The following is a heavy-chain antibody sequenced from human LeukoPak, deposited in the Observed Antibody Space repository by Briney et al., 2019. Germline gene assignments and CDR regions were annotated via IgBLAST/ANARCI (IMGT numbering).Heavy chain of an antibody. V-gene: IGHV1-46*01. J-gene: IGHJ6*03. D-gene: IGHD6-6*01. Sequence: ASVKVSCKASGYTFTSYYMHWVRQAPGQGLEWMGIINPSGGSTSYAQKFQGRVTMTRDMSTSTVYMELSSLRSEDTAVYYCARDSKSIAARSEYYSYYMDVWGKGTTVTVSS. CDR3: ARDSKSIAARSEYYSYYMDV. CDR2: INPSGGST. CDR1: GYTFTSYY.